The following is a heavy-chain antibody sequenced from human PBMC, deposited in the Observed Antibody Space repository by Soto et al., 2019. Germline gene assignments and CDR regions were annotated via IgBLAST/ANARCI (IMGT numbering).Heavy chain of an antibody. CDR2: IYHSGST. CDR3: ARAHHATLILAG. V-gene: IGHV4-4*02. Sequence: KTXETLCLTCAVSGGSISSSNWWSWVRQPPGKGLEWIGEIYHSGSTNYNPSLKSRVTISVDTSKNQFSLELKSVTAADTALYYCARAHHATLILAGWGQGNQVTVSS. CDR1: GGSISSSNW. D-gene: IGHD3-22*01. J-gene: IGHJ1*01.